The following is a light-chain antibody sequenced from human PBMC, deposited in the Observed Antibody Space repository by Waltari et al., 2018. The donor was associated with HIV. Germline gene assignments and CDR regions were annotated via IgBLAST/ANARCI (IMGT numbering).Light chain of an antibody. CDR3: QQRSNWPPWT. CDR1: QSISSN. Sequence: EFVLTQSPAPLSLSPGEESTLPCRASQSISSNLAWYQQKPGQTPRLLIYGASNRATGIPARFSGSGSGTDFTLTISSLEPDDFAVYYCQQRSNWPPWTFGQGTKVEIK. J-gene: IGKJ1*01. V-gene: IGKV3-11*01. CDR2: GAS.